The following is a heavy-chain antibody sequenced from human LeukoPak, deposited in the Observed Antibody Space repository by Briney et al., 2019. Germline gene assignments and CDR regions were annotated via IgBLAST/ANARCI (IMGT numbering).Heavy chain of an antibody. V-gene: IGHV3-53*05. Sequence: PGGSLRLSCAASGFTVSSNYMSWVRQAPGKGLEWVSVIYSGGSTYYADSVKGRFTISRDNSKNTLYLQMNSLRAEDTALYYCAKDHDSSGYRSGPYDYWGQGTLVTVSS. J-gene: IGHJ4*02. CDR3: AKDHDSSGYRSGPYDY. CDR1: GFTVSSNY. CDR2: IYSGGST. D-gene: IGHD3-22*01.